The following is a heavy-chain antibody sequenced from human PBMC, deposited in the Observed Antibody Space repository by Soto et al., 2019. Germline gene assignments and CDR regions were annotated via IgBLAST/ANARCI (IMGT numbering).Heavy chain of an antibody. D-gene: IGHD6-19*01. Sequence: EVQLVESGGGLVKPGGSLRLSCAASGFTFSNAWMSWVRQAPGKGLEWVGRIKSKTDGGTTDYAAPVKGRFTISRDDSINTLYLQMNSLKTEDTAVYYCTTSSSGWPTYYYYYYMDVWGKGTTVTVSS. CDR1: GFTFSNAW. CDR2: IKSKTDGGTT. J-gene: IGHJ6*03. V-gene: IGHV3-15*01. CDR3: TTSSSGWPTYYYYYYMDV.